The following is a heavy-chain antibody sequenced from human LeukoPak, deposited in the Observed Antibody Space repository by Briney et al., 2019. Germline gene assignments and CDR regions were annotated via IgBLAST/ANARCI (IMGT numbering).Heavy chain of an antibody. Sequence: GASVKVSCKVSGYTLTELSMHWVRQAPGQGLEWMGWINPNSGGTNYAQKFQGRVTMTRDTSISTAYMELSRLRSDDTAVYYCARIPGYCSGGSCGGYYYYMDVWGKGTTVTVSS. CDR3: ARIPGYCSGGSCGGYYYYMDV. CDR2: INPNSGGT. J-gene: IGHJ6*03. CDR1: GYTLTELS. V-gene: IGHV1-2*02. D-gene: IGHD2-15*01.